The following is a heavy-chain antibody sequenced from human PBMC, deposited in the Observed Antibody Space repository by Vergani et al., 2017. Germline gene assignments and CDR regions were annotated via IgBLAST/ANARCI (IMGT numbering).Heavy chain of an antibody. D-gene: IGHD1-7*01. CDR1: GGTFSSYA. Sequence: QVQLVQSGAEVKKPGSSVKVSCKASGGTFSSYAISWVRQAPGQGLEWMGRIIPIFGTANSAQKFQGRVTSTAAKSTRTAYMWLSSRGSEDTAVYYCAIGWDYPYDFDYWGQGTLVTVSA. CDR3: AIGWDYPYDFDY. CDR2: IIPIFGTA. V-gene: IGHV1-69*14. J-gene: IGHJ4*02.